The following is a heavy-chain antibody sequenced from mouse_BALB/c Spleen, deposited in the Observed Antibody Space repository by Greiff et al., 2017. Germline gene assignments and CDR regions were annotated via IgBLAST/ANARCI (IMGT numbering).Heavy chain of an antibody. D-gene: IGHD1-1*01. CDR1: GYTFTSYV. CDR3: ASVYGSSYYAMDY. CDR2: INPYNDGT. J-gene: IGHJ4*01. Sequence: EVKLMESGPELVKPGASVMMSCKASGYTFTSYVMHWVKQKPGQGLEWIGYINPYNDGTKYNEKFKGKATLTSDKSSSTAYMELSSLTSEDSAVYYCASVYGSSYYAMDYWGQGTSVTVSS. V-gene: IGHV1-14*01.